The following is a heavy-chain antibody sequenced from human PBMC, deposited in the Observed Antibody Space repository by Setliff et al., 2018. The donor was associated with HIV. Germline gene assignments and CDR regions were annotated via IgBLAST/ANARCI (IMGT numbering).Heavy chain of an antibody. CDR1: GFTFDTYW. CDR3: ARLGDIFAYYNYYYLDV. Sequence: PGGSLRLSCVAAGFTFDTYWLSWVRQAPGKGLEWVANIKEDGSEKYYVDSVKGRFTISRDNTMNSLYLQMNSLRAEDTAVYYCARLGDIFAYYNYYYLDVWGKGTTVTAP. J-gene: IGHJ6*03. D-gene: IGHD3-10*01. V-gene: IGHV3-7*03. CDR2: IKEDGSEK.